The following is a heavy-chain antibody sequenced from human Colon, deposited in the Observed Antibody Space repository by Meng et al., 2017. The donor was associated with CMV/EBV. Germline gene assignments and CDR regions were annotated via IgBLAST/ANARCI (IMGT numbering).Heavy chain of an antibody. CDR1: GYTFTSSG. CDR2: INDYNGNR. CDR3: ARGSYLGTFDF. J-gene: IGHJ4*02. Sequence: SCKASGYTFTSSGIRWVREAPGQGIEWLGWINDYNGNRNCAERIQGRVTMTKDTTTNTIEMELRSLTADETAIYYCARGSYLGTFDFRGQGTLVTVSS. V-gene: IGHV1-18*01. D-gene: IGHD2-21*01.